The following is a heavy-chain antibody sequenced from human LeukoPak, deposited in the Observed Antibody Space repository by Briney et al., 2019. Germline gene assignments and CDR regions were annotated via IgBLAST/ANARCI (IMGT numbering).Heavy chain of an antibody. CDR2: IYYTRST. J-gene: IGHJ4*02. CDR1: GDSITSGAYF. V-gene: IGHV4-31*03. Sequence: PSQTLSLTCTVSGDSITSGAYFWNWIRQQPGKGLEWIGYIYYTRSTNYNPFLESRVTILLVTSKNEFSLRLSSVTAADTAVYYCARGYYFDPGSFFEDWGQGTLVTVSS. CDR3: ARGYYFDPGSFFED. D-gene: IGHD3-10*01.